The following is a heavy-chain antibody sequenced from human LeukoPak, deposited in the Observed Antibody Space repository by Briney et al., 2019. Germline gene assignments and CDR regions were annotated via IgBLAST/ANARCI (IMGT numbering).Heavy chain of an antibody. J-gene: IGHJ4*02. Sequence: SVKVSCKASGCTFSSYTISWVRQAPGQGLEWMGRIIPNNGIANYAQKLQGRVTMTADKSTSTAYMELRSLRSEDTAVYYCARAVGDFWSGYNDYWGQGTLVTVSS. CDR2: IIPNNGIA. CDR3: ARAVGDFWSGYNDY. D-gene: IGHD3-3*01. V-gene: IGHV1-69*02. CDR1: GCTFSSYT.